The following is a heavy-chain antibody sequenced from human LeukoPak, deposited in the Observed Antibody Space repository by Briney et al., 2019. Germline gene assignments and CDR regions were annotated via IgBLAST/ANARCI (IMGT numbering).Heavy chain of an antibody. J-gene: IGHJ4*02. V-gene: IGHV1-2*02. Sequence: ASVKVSCTASGYTFTGYYIHWVRQAPGQGLEWMGWINPNSGGTNYAQKFQGRVTMTRDTSINTAYMEVSGLRSDDTAVYYCARGRVPSLSPGDCWGQGTLVTVSS. CDR1: GYTFTGYY. D-gene: IGHD2/OR15-2a*01. CDR3: ARGRVPSLSPGDC. CDR2: INPNSGGT.